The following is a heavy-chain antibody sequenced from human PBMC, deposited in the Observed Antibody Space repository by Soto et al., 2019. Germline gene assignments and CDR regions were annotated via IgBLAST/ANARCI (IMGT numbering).Heavy chain of an antibody. CDR2: IYYSGST. D-gene: IGHD3-22*01. Sequence: PSDTLSLTCTVSGGSISISSYYWGWILHPPGKGLEWIGSIYYSGSTYYNPSLKSRVTISVDTSKNQFSLKLSSVTAADTAVYYCARHFTDHSPYYYDISGYATQFDYWGQGTLVTVSS. CDR3: ARHFTDHSPYYYDISGYATQFDY. V-gene: IGHV4-39*01. CDR1: GGSISISSYY. J-gene: IGHJ4*02.